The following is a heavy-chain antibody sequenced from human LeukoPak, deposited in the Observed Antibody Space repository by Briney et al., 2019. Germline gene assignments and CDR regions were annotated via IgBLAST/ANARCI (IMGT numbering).Heavy chain of an antibody. CDR2: IRHDGSNK. J-gene: IGHJ5*02. V-gene: IGHV3-30*02. Sequence: GGSLRLSCAASGFTFSTYGMHWVRRAPGKGLEWVTFIRHDGSNKYYAQSVKGRFTISRDNSKNTLYLQMSSLRAEDTAVYYCAKDVGNDLTGYYNWFDPWGQGTLVTVSS. D-gene: IGHD3-9*01. CDR1: GFTFSTYG. CDR3: AKDVGNDLTGYYNWFDP.